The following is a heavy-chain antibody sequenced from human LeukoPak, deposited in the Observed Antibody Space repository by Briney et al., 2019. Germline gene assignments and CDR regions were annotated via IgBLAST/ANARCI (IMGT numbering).Heavy chain of an antibody. CDR3: ARNPYYDSSGLFNAFDI. CDR1: GFTFSSYG. D-gene: IGHD3-22*01. J-gene: IGHJ3*02. Sequence: GGSLRLSCAASGFTFSSYGMHWVRQAPGKGLEWVAVIWHDGSNKYYADSVKGRFTISRDNSKNTLYLQMNSLRAEDTAVYYCARNPYYDSSGLFNAFDIWGQGTMVTVSS. CDR2: IWHDGSNK. V-gene: IGHV3-33*01.